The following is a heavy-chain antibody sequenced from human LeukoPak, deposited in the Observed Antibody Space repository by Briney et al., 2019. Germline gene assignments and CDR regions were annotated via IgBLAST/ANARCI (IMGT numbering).Heavy chain of an antibody. V-gene: IGHV1-2*02. J-gene: IGHJ4*02. Sequence: ASVKVSCKASGYTFTGNYMHWLRQAPGQGLEWMGWINPNSGGANYAQKFQGRVTMTRDTSISTAYMELSRLRSDDTAVYYCARDGRSSGWPEYWGQGTLVTVSS. CDR2: INPNSGGA. D-gene: IGHD6-19*01. CDR3: ARDGRSSGWPEY. CDR1: GYTFTGNY.